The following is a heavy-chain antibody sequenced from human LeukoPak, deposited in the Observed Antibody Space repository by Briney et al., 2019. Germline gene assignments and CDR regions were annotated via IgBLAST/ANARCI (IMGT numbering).Heavy chain of an antibody. CDR3: AKAGSSSWGYFDY. CDR1: GFTFSTYG. Sequence: PGGSLTLSCAACGFTFSTYGMRWVRPALGMGLDWVSAVSGSGGSTHYADSVKGRFTISRDNCKNTLYLQMNSLRAEDTAVYYCAKAGSSSWGYFDYWGQGTLVTVSS. CDR2: VSGSGGST. J-gene: IGHJ4*02. V-gene: IGHV3-23*01. D-gene: IGHD6-13*01.